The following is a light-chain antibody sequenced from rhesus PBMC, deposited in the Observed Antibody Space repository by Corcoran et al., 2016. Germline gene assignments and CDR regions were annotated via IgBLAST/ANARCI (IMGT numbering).Light chain of an antibody. CDR1: NIGSKN. CDR3: HVWDSSSDHPV. V-gene: IGLV3-44*01. CDR2: NDG. Sequence: SYDLTQPPSVSVSPGQTARITCGGDNIGSKNVHWYQQKAPQAPVLVIYNDGARPSGIPERFSGSKSGNTATLTISGVEAGDEADYYCHVWDSSSDHPVFGSGTKLTVL. J-gene: IGLJ6*01.